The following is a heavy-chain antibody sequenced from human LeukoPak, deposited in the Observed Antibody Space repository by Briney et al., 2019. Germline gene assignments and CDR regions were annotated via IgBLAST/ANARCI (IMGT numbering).Heavy chain of an antibody. D-gene: IGHD1-14*01. CDR3: AKPARTDYTDY. CDR1: GLTFSNYA. CDR2: ISGSSGRT. Sequence: GGSLRLSCAASGLTFSNYAMSWVRQAPGKGLEWVSAISGSSGRTYCADFVKGRFTISRDNSKNTLYLQMNSLRAGDTAIYFCAKPARTDYTDYWGQGTLVTVSS. V-gene: IGHV3-23*01. J-gene: IGHJ4*02.